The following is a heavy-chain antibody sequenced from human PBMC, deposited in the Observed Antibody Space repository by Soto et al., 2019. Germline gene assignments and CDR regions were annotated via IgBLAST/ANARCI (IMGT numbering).Heavy chain of an antibody. CDR1: GFTFSSDA. CDR3: AKKKAASPGTPDFDF. J-gene: IGHJ4*02. D-gene: IGHD2-15*01. CDR2: ISSSGGAT. Sequence: PGGSLRLSCAASGFTFSSDAMSWVRQAPGKGLEWVSAISSSGGATYYTDSVKGRFTISRDNPKNTLYLQMNSLRADDTAVYYCAKKKAASPGTPDFDFWGQGTLVTVSS. V-gene: IGHV3-23*01.